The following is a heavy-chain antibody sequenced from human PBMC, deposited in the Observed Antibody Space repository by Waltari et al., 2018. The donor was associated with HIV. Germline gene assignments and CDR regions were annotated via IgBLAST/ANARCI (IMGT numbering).Heavy chain of an antibody. CDR3: ASGFPTSCYGY. V-gene: IGHV4-39*01. J-gene: IGHJ4*02. Sequence: QLQLQESGPGLVKPSETLSLTCTVSGGFISSRTYYWGWIRQPPGKGLEWIGSIYYSGSTYYNPSLKSRVTISVDTSKNQFSLKLSSVTAADTAVYYCASGFPTSCYGYWGQGTLVTVSS. CDR1: GGFISSRTYY. D-gene: IGHD2-2*01. CDR2: IYYSGST.